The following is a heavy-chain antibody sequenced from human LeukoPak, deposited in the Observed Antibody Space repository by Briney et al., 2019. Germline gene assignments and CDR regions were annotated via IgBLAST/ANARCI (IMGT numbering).Heavy chain of an antibody. Sequence: ASVKVSCKVSGYTLTELSMHWVRQAPGKGLEWMGGFDPEDGETIYAQKFQGRVTMTEDTSTDTAYMELSSLRSEDTAVYYCATGKITFGGVIARNWFDPWGQGTLVTVSS. CDR3: ATGKITFGGVIARNWFDP. V-gene: IGHV1-24*01. J-gene: IGHJ5*02. CDR2: FDPEDGET. CDR1: GYTLTELS. D-gene: IGHD3-16*02.